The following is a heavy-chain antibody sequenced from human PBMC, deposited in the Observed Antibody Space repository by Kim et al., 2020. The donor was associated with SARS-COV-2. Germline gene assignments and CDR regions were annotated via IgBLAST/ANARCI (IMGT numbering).Heavy chain of an antibody. Sequence: SVKGRFAISRDNSKNTLNLQMDSLRAEDTAVYYCARAPHYYDSTGYYFDYWSRGTLVTVSS. V-gene: IGHV3-30*07. D-gene: IGHD3-22*01. CDR3: ARAPHYYDSTGYYFDY. J-gene: IGHJ4*02.